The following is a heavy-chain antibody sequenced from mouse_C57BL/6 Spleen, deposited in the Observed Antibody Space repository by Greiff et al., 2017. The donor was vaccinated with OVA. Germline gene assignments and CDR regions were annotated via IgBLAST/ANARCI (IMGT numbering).Heavy chain of an antibody. V-gene: IGHV1-50*01. CDR2: IDPSDSYT. D-gene: IGHD1-1*01. Sequence: QVQLQQPGAELVKPGASVKLSCKASGYTFTSYWMQWVKQRPGQGLEWIGEIDPSDSYTNYNQKFKGKATLTVDTSSSTAYMQLSSLTSEDSAVYYCARSYGSSVSWFAYWGQGTLVTVSA. CDR3: ARSYGSSVSWFAY. J-gene: IGHJ3*01. CDR1: GYTFTSYW.